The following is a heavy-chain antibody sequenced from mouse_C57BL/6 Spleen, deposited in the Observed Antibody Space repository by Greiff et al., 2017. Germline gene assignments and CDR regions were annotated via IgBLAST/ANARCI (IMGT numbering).Heavy chain of an antibody. CDR2: IYPGDGDT. D-gene: IGHD4-1*01. CDR1: GYAFSSYW. Sequence: VKLVESGAELVKPGASVKISCKASGYAFSSYWMNWVKQRPGKGLEWIGQIYPGDGDTNYNGKFKGKATLTADKSSSTAYMQLSSLTSEDSAVYFCARRTGTWYFDVWGTGTTVTVSS. V-gene: IGHV1-80*01. CDR3: ARRTGTWYFDV. J-gene: IGHJ1*03.